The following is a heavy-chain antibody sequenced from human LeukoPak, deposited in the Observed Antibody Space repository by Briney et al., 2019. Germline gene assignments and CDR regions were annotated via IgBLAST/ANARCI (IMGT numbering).Heavy chain of an antibody. CDR1: GYTFTGYY. CDR3: ARASRHEWLLVDFDY. J-gene: IGHJ4*02. D-gene: IGHD3-3*01. CDR2: INPNSGGT. V-gene: IGHV1-2*02. Sequence: EASVKVSCKASGYTFTGYYMHWVRQAPGQGLEWMGWINPNSGGTNYAQKFQGRVTMTRDTSISTACMELSRLRSDDTAVYYCARASRHEWLLVDFDYWGQGTLVTVSS.